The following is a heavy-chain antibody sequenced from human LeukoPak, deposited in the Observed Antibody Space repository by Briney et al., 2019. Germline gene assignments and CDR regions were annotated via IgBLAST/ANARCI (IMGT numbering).Heavy chain of an antibody. CDR3: ARVTPSPYYGMDV. J-gene: IGHJ6*01. Sequence: PSETLSLTCTVSGGSISSGDYYWSWIRQPPGKGLEWIGYIYYSGSTYYNPSLKSRVTISVDTAKNQFFLKMSSVTAADTAVYYCARVTPSPYYGMDVXXXGXTXTVSS. V-gene: IGHV4-30-4*08. CDR2: IYYSGST. CDR1: GGSISSGDYY. D-gene: IGHD3-16*01.